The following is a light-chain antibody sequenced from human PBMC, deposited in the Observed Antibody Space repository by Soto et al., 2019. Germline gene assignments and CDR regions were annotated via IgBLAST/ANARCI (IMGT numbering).Light chain of an antibody. Sequence: EIVMTQSPATLSVSPGERATLSCRASQSVRSNLAWYHQKPGQAPRLLIYDASTRATGIPARFSGSASGTEFTLTISSLQSEDFAIYYCQQYNDWPPYTFGQGTKLEIK. J-gene: IGKJ2*01. CDR3: QQYNDWPPYT. CDR2: DAS. CDR1: QSVRSN. V-gene: IGKV3-15*01.